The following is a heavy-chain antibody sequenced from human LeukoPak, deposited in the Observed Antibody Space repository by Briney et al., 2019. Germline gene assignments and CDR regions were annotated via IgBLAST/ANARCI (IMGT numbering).Heavy chain of an antibody. Sequence: PSETLSLTCTVSGGSISSGSYYWSWIRQPAGKGLEWIGRIYTSGSTNYNPSLKSRVTRSVDTSKNQFSLKLSSVTAADTAVYYCARARSGLSGWFDPWGQGTLVTVSS. CDR1: GGSISSGSYY. J-gene: IGHJ5*02. CDR2: IYTSGST. V-gene: IGHV4-61*02. D-gene: IGHD2-15*01. CDR3: ARARSGLSGWFDP.